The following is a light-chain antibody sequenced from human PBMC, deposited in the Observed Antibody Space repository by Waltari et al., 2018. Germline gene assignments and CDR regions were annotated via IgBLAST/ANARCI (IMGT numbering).Light chain of an antibody. CDR1: QSVGKY. CDR3: QKYVNLPAT. V-gene: IGKV3-20*01. Sequence: DIVLTQSPGTLSLSPGERASLFCRASQSVGKYLAWYQQKPGQAPRLVMYDASTRATGIPDRFSGSGSGTDFSLTISRLEPEEFAVYYCQKYVNLPATFGQGTRVEIK. CDR2: DAS. J-gene: IGKJ1*01.